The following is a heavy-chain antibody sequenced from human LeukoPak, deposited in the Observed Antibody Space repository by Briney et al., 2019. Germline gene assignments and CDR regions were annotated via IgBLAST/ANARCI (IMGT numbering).Heavy chain of an antibody. Sequence: GGSLRLSCAASGFTFSSYAMSWVRQAPGKGLEWVSAISGSGGSTYYADSVKGRFTISRDNSKNTLYLQMNSLRAEDTAVYYCAKGLARYCSSTSCYAPFDYWGQGTLVTVSS. J-gene: IGHJ4*02. CDR1: GFTFSSYA. D-gene: IGHD2-2*01. CDR2: ISGSGGST. V-gene: IGHV3-23*01. CDR3: AKGLARYCSSTSCYAPFDY.